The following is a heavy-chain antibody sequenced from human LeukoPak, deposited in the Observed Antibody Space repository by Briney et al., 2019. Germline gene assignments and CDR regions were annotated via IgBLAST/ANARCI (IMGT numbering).Heavy chain of an antibody. D-gene: IGHD6-6*01. CDR3: ARSGAYSSSSGVFDY. V-gene: IGHV1-69*13. Sequence: SVKVSCKASGGTFSSYAISWVRQAPGQGLEWMGGIIPIFGTANYAQKFQGRVTITADESTSTAYMELSSLRSEDTAVYYCARSGAYSSSSGVFDYWGQGTLVTVSS. CDR2: IIPIFGTA. CDR1: GGTFSSYA. J-gene: IGHJ4*02.